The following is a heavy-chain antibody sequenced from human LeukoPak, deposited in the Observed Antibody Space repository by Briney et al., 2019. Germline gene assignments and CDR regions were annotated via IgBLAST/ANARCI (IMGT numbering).Heavy chain of an antibody. CDR3: ARDGRNGYEDDY. Sequence: ASVKVSCKASGYTFTSYDINWVRQATEQGLEWMGWMNPNSGNTGYAQKFQGRVNMTRNTSISTAYMELSSLRSEDTAVYYCARDGRNGYEDDYWGQGTLVTVSS. J-gene: IGHJ4*02. CDR1: GYTFTSYD. CDR2: MNPNSGNT. D-gene: IGHD5-12*01. V-gene: IGHV1-8*01.